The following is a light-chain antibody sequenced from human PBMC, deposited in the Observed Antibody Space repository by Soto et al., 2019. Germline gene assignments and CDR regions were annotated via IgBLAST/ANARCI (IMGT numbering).Light chain of an antibody. CDR3: QQYSSYSPIT. CDR2: AAS. Sequence: DIQMTQSPSSLSASVGDRVTITCRASLPLSNYLAWYQQKPGRAPKLLIYAASTLQSGVPSRFSGTGSGTEFTLTINGLQPDDFATYYCQQYSSYSPITFGQGTRLEIK. V-gene: IGKV1-5*01. CDR1: LPLSNY. J-gene: IGKJ5*01.